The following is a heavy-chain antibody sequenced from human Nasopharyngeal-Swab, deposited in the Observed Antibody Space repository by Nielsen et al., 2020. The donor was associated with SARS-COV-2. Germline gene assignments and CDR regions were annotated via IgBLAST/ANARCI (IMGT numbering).Heavy chain of an antibody. J-gene: IGHJ4*02. CDR3: AKVPSTVTTLPPDY. Sequence: GGSLRLSCAASGFTFSSYAMNWVRQAPGKGLEWVSSITGSGDSTYYADSVKGRFTISRDNSKNTLYLQMNSLRAEDTAVYYCAKVPSTVTTLPPDYWGQGTLVTVSS. CDR2: ITGSGDST. V-gene: IGHV3-23*01. CDR1: GFTFSSYA. D-gene: IGHD4-11*01.